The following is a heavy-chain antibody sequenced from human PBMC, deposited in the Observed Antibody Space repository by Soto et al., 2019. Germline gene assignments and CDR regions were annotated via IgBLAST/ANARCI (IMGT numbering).Heavy chain of an antibody. D-gene: IGHD2-2*01. V-gene: IGHV3-23*01. J-gene: IGHJ4*02. Sequence: GGSLRLSCAASGFTFSSYAMSWVRQAPGKGLERVSAISGSGGSTYYADSVKGRFTISRDNSKNTLSLQMNSLRAEDTAVYYCAKLGSSSWSPHYYFDYWGQGTLVTVSS. CDR3: AKLGSSSWSPHYYFDY. CDR1: GFTFSSYA. CDR2: ISGSGGST.